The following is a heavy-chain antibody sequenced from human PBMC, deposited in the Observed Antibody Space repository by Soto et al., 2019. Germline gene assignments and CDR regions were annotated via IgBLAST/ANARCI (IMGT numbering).Heavy chain of an antibody. D-gene: IGHD2-21*01. Sequence: PGGSLRLSCVASGLTFKNYDMHWVRQSPGKGLEWLAILSHEGTQDFYAESLKGRFAVSRDNSKNTLYLQLNSLTTEDTAIYYCVKGYCGLSCPSYDPPKQFDSRGQGTLVTVYS. V-gene: IGHV3-30*18. CDR2: LSHEGTQD. J-gene: IGHJ4*02. CDR3: VKGYCGLSCPSYDPPKQFDS. CDR1: GLTFKNYD.